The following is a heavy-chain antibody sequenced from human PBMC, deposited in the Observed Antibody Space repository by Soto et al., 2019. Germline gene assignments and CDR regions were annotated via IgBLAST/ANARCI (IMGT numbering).Heavy chain of an antibody. V-gene: IGHV3-30-3*01. CDR3: ARGGAVASSWYFDL. CDR2: ISYNGINI. D-gene: IGHD6-19*01. Sequence: QVQVVESGGGVVQPGRSLRLSCAASGFTFSSFAFHWVRQAPGKGLKWVTAISYNGINIYYADSVKGRFTISRDNSKNTLYLQMNSLRAEDTARYYCARGGAVASSWYFDLWGRGTLVTVSS. J-gene: IGHJ2*01. CDR1: GFTFSSFA.